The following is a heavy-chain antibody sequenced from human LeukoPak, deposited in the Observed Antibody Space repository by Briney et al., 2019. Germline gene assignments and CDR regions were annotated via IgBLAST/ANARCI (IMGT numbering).Heavy chain of an antibody. CDR3: VVGGSPGY. CDR1: GLAFSAYK. D-gene: IGHD2-15*01. V-gene: IGHV3-74*01. J-gene: IGHJ4*02. Sequence: GGSLRPSCVASGLAFSAYKMHWVRQAPRKGLVWVSRISTDGYTTDYADFVQGRFTASRDNTKNTWSLEMNSLRAEDTAVYYCVVGGSPGYWGQGTLVTVSS. CDR2: ISTDGYTT.